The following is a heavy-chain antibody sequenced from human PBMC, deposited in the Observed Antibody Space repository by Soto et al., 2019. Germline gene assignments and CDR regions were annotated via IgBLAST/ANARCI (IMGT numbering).Heavy chain of an antibody. Sequence: ETLHISLMESAYIFTSHWIKCVRQMPGRGLEWMGRIDPSDSYTNYSPSFQGHVTISAGKAINTAYLQWSSLKASDTASYFCARRMATNVFYYYDLDVSGQGTTVTVSS. CDR2: IDPSDSYT. D-gene: IGHD5-12*01. CDR1: AYIFTSHW. V-gene: IGHV5-10-1*01. J-gene: IGHJ6*02. CDR3: ARRMATNVFYYYDLDV.